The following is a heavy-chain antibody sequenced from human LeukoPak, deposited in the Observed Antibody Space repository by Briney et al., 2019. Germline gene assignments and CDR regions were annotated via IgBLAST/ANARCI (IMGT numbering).Heavy chain of an antibody. D-gene: IGHD3-22*01. CDR1: GGSFSVYY. V-gene: IGHV4-34*01. Sequence: SETLSLTCAVYGGSFSVYYWSWIRQPPGKGLEWIGEINHSGSTNYNPSLKSRVTISVDTSKNQFSLKLHSVTAADTAVYYCASDPYYYDRSGILWGQGTLVTVSS. J-gene: IGHJ4*02. CDR2: INHSGST. CDR3: ASDPYYYDRSGIL.